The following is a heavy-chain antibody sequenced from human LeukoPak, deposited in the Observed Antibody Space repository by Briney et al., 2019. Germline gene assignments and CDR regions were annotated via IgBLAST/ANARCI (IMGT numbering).Heavy chain of an antibody. CDR1: GYSLTSYW. J-gene: IGHJ5*02. CDR3: ARLGGYSSGWNPYWFDP. CDR2: IYPGDSDT. D-gene: IGHD6-19*01. Sequence: GESLKISCKGSGYSLTSYWIGWVRQMPGKGLEWMGIIYPGDSDTRYSPSFQGQVTISADKSISTAYLQWSSLKASDTAMYYCARLGGYSSGWNPYWFDPWGQGTLVTVSS. V-gene: IGHV5-51*01.